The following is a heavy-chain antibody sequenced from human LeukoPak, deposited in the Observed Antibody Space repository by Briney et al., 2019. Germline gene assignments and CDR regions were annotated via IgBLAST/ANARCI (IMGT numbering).Heavy chain of an antibody. V-gene: IGHV3-23*01. Sequence: GWSLRLSCAASGFTFSSYAMSWVRQAPGKGLEWVSGISGNSVSTYYADSVKGRFTISRDNSKNTLFLQMSSLRAEDTAVYYCARAYSSSWYDFWGQGTLATVSS. D-gene: IGHD6-13*01. CDR2: ISGNSVST. J-gene: IGHJ5*01. CDR3: ARAYSSSWYDF. CDR1: GFTFSSYA.